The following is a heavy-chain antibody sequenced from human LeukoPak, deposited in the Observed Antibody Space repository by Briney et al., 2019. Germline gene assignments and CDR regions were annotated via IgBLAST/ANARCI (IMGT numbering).Heavy chain of an antibody. V-gene: IGHV3-23*01. CDR3: ARDWGY. CDR1: GFTFSSYA. J-gene: IGHJ4*02. Sequence: GGSLRLSCAASGFTFSSYAMSRVRQAPGKGLEWVSAISGSGGNTFFADSVKGRFTISRDNSKNTPYLQMDSLRAEETAVYYCARDWGYWGQGTLVTVSS. CDR2: ISGSGGNT. D-gene: IGHD7-27*01.